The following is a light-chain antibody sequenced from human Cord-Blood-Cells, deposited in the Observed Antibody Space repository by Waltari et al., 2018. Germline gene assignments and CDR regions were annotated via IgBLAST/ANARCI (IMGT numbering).Light chain of an antibody. V-gene: IGKV3-20*01. J-gene: IGKJ4*01. CDR3: QQYGSSL. CDR2: GAA. Sequence: EIVLTQSPGTLSLSPGERATLSCRASQSVSRSYLAWYQQKPGQAPRLLIYGAASMATGIPDRFSGSGSWTDITLTISRLEPEDFAVYYCQQYGSSLFGGGTKVEIK. CDR1: QSVSRSY.